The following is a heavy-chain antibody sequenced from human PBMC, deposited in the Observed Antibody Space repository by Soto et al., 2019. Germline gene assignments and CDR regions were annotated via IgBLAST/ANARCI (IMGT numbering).Heavy chain of an antibody. J-gene: IGHJ4*02. CDR1: GFIFSNYA. V-gene: IGHV3-23*01. D-gene: IGHD2-15*01. CDR3: AKRSDFCGGGSCSYYFDY. Sequence: PGGSLRLSCAASGFIFSNYAMSWFRQAPGKGLEWVSCISGSGASTYFADSVKGRFTISRDNSKNMVSLQMNSLRAEDTAVYYCAKRSDFCGGGSCSYYFDYWGQGTLVTVSS. CDR2: ISGSGAST.